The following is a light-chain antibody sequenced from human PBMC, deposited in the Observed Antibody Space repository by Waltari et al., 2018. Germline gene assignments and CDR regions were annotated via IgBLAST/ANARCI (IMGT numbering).Light chain of an antibody. CDR1: QSLSSSY. Sequence: EIVLTQSPGTLSLSPGERATLSCRASQSLSSSYLAWYQQKPGQSPRLLIYDASSRATGIPDRFSGSGSGTDFTLTISRLEPEDFAVYYCHQYAGSPYTFGQGTNLEIK. V-gene: IGKV3-20*01. CDR3: HQYAGSPYT. J-gene: IGKJ2*01. CDR2: DAS.